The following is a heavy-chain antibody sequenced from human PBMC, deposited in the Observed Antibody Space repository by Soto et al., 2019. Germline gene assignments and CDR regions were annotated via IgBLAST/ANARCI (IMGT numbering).Heavy chain of an antibody. V-gene: IGHV1-69*13. D-gene: IGHD3-3*01. Sequence: SVKVSCKASGGTFSSYAISWVRQAPGQGLEWMGGIIPIFGTANYAQKFQGRVTITADESTSTAYMELSSPRSEDTAVYYCARDAPGITIFGVVHRYYYGMDVWGQGTTVTVSS. CDR2: IIPIFGTA. CDR3: ARDAPGITIFGVVHRYYYGMDV. CDR1: GGTFSSYA. J-gene: IGHJ6*02.